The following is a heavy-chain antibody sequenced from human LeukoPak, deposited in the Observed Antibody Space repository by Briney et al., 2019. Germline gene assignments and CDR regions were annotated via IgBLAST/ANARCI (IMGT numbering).Heavy chain of an antibody. V-gene: IGHV1-46*01. CDR2: INPRGGST. CDR3: VREPESGYYFDV. CDR1: GDTFTNSY. Sequence: ASVNVSCKASGDTFTNSYIHWVRQAPGQGLEWMGIINPRGGSTGNAQKFQGRVTMTRDTSTGTVYMELRSLRADDTAVYYCVREPESGYYFDVWGQGTTVTV. D-gene: IGHD3-9*01. J-gene: IGHJ6*02.